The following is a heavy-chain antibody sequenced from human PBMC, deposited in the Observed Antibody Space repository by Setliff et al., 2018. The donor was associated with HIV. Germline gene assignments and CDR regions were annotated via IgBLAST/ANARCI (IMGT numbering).Heavy chain of an antibody. CDR3: ARDLIGYCSGGSCNTGLDWYFDL. D-gene: IGHD2-15*01. CDR1: GGSISRGSYS. Sequence: TLSLTCTVSGGSISRGSYSWGWIRQPPGKGLEWIGSISYTGITNYNPSLKSRVTISVDTSQNQFSLKLTSVTAADTAVYYCARDLIGYCSGGSCNTGLDWYFDLWGRGTLVTVSS. V-gene: IGHV4-39*02. CDR2: ISYTGIT. J-gene: IGHJ2*01.